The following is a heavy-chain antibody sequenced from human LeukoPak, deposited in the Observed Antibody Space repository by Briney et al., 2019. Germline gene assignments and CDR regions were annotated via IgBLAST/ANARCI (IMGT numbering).Heavy chain of an antibody. CDR2: ISSSGSTI. CDR3: ARHTVTTGGPGLSRVYFDY. V-gene: IGHV3-48*03. J-gene: IGHJ4*02. CDR1: GFTFSSYE. D-gene: IGHD4-11*01. Sequence: PGGSLRLSCAASGFTFSSYEMNWVRQAPGDGLEWVSYISSSGSTIYYADSVKGRFTISRDNAKNSLYLQMNSLRAEDTAVYYCARHTVTTGGPGLSRVYFDYWGQGTLVTVSS.